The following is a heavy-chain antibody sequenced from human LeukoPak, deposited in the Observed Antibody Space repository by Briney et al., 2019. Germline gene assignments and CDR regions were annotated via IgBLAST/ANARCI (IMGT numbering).Heavy chain of an antibody. Sequence: PSETLSLTCAVSGGSISNSYWSWTRQPPGKGLEWIGYIYYSGSTKYNPSLKSRVTISVDTSKNQLSLKLSSVTAADTAVYYCARDNGYDSTGGVFDIWGQGTMVTVSS. D-gene: IGHD3-22*01. V-gene: IGHV4-59*01. J-gene: IGHJ3*02. CDR2: IYYSGST. CDR1: GGSISNSY. CDR3: ARDNGYDSTGGVFDI.